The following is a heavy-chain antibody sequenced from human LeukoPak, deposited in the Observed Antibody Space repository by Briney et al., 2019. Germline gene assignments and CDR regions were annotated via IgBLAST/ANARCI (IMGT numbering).Heavy chain of an antibody. Sequence: SETLSLTCTVSGGSISSSSYYWGWIRQPPGKGLEWIGSIYYSGSTYYNPSLKSRVTISVDTSKNQFSLKLSSVTAADTAVYYCAREEYSSSLFRDYWGQGTLVTVSS. CDR3: AREEYSSSLFRDY. CDR1: GGSISSSSYY. V-gene: IGHV4-39*07. J-gene: IGHJ4*02. CDR2: IYYSGST. D-gene: IGHD6-6*01.